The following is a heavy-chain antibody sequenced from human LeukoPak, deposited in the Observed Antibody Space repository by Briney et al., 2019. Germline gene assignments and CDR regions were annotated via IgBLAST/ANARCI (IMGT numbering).Heavy chain of an antibody. CDR1: GGSFDGYY. CDR3: ARGRRSIAALFDY. CDR2: ITYDGST. D-gene: IGHD6-6*01. Sequence: SETLSLTCAVFGGSFDGYYWSWIRQPPGKGLEWIGEITYDGSTNYNPSLKSRVTISVDTSKIQFSLNLSSVTAADTAVYYCARGRRSIAALFDYWGQGTLVTVSS. J-gene: IGHJ4*02. V-gene: IGHV4-34*01.